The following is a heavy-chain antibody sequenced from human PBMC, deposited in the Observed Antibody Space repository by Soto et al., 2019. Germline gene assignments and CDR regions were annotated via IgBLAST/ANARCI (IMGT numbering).Heavy chain of an antibody. CDR1: GGSISSYY. J-gene: IGHJ6*02. V-gene: IGHV4-4*07. Sequence: SETLSLTCTVSGGSISSYYWSWIRQPAGKGLEWIGRIYTSGSTNYNPSLKSRVTMSVDTSKNQFSLKLSSVTAADTAVYYCARAYYGSGSPHYSYYGMDVWGQGTTVTVSS. D-gene: IGHD3-10*01. CDR3: ARAYYGSGSPHYSYYGMDV. CDR2: IYTSGST.